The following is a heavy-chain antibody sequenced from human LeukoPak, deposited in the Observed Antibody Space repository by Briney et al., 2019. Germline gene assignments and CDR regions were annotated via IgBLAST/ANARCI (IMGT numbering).Heavy chain of an antibody. D-gene: IGHD5-18*01. CDR1: GGTFSSYA. CDR3: ARDSGSVDTAMVHFDY. V-gene: IGHV1-69*01. CDR2: IIPIFGTA. Sequence: GASVKDSCKASGGTFSSYAISWVRPAPGRGVEWMGWIIPIFGTANYAQKFQGRVTITADESTSTAYMELSSLRSEDTAVYYCARDSGSVDTAMVHFDYWGQGTLVTVSS. J-gene: IGHJ4*02.